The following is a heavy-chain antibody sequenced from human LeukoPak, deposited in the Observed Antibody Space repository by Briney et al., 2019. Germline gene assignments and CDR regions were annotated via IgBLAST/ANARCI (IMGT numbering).Heavy chain of an antibody. CDR3: ATYHDFWSGYVDY. D-gene: IGHD3-3*01. CDR2: IYYSGST. CDR1: GGSISSSSYY. J-gene: IGHJ4*02. Sequence: SETLSLTCTVSGGSISSSSYYWGWIRQPPGKGLEWIGSIYYSGSTYYNPSLKSRVTISVDTSKNQFSLKLSSVTAADTAVYYCATYHDFWSGYVDYWGQGTLVTVSS. V-gene: IGHV4-39*01.